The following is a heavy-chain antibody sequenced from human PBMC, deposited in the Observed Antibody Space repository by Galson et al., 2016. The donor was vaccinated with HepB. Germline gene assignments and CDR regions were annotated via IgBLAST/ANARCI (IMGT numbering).Heavy chain of an antibody. J-gene: IGHJ4*02. CDR3: ARARARTPRAGLN. Sequence: SETLSLTCTVSGASVSSENYHWCWIRQPPGKGLEWIGYVFHNGTTNYNPSLQSRLTISLDMSKNQVSLKLTSVTTADTAVYFCARARARTPRAGLNWGQGTLVTVSS. V-gene: IGHV4-61*01. CDR1: GASVSSENYH. D-gene: IGHD3-22*01. CDR2: VFHNGTT.